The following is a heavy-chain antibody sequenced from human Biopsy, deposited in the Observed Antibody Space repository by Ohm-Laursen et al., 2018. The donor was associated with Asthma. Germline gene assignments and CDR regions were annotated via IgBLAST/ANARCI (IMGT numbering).Heavy chain of an antibody. CDR1: GYTLTSYG. D-gene: IGHD1-20*01. CDR3: ARRYNWNGMDV. J-gene: IGHJ6*02. V-gene: IGHV7-4-1*02. Sequence: ASVKISCKASGYTLTSYGMNWVRQAPGQGLEWMGWMNTNTGNPTYAQGFTGRFVFSLDTSVSTAYLQISSLKAEDTAVYYCARRYNWNGMDVWGQGTTVTVSS. CDR2: MNTNTGNP.